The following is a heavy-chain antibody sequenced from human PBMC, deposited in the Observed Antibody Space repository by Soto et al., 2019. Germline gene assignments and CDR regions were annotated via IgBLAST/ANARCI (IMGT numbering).Heavy chain of an antibody. V-gene: IGHV1-46*01. Sequence: ASVKVSCKASGYTFTSYYMHWVRQAPGQGLEWMGIINPSGGSTSYAQKFQGRVTMTRDTSTSTAYMELSSLRSEDTAVYYCATVLDGRPLLQGEVDYWGQGTLVTVSS. CDR2: INPSGGST. J-gene: IGHJ4*02. D-gene: IGHD2-2*03. CDR3: ATVLDGRPLLQGEVDY. CDR1: GYTFTSYY.